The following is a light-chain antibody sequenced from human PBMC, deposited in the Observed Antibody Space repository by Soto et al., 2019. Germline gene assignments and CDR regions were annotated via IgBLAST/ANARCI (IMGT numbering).Light chain of an antibody. CDR1: SSDVGGYNS. J-gene: IGLJ2*01. Sequence: QSVLTQPASVSGPPGQSITISCTGASSDVGGYNSVSWYQHHPGKAPILLIYDVTNRPSGVSYRFSGSKSDNTASLTISGLQAEDEADYYCSSYTSTNTVVFGGGTKLTVL. V-gene: IGLV2-14*03. CDR3: SSYTSTNTVV. CDR2: DVT.